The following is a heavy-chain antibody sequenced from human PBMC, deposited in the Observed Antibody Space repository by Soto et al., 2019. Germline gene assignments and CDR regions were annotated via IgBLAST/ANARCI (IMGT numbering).Heavy chain of an antibody. CDR2: IIPIFGTA. CDR3: ARDGAPIVVVPAAIGLDYGMDV. V-gene: IGHV1-69*01. D-gene: IGHD2-2*01. Sequence: QVQLVQSGAEVKKPGSSVKVSCKASGGTFSSYAISWVRQAPGQGLEWMGGIIPIFGTANYAQKFQGRVTITADESTNTAYMELSSLRSEDTAVYYCARDGAPIVVVPAAIGLDYGMDVWGQGTTVTVSS. J-gene: IGHJ6*02. CDR1: GGTFSSYA.